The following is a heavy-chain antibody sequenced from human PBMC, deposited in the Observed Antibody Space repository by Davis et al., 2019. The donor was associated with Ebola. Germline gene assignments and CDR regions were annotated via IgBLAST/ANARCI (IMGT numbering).Heavy chain of an antibody. V-gene: IGHV4-34*01. Sequence: MPGGSLRLSCAVDGGSFSGDYWSWIRQPPGKGLEWIGEINGSGSTNYNPSLKSRVTISVDTSKNQFSLKVSSVTAADTAVYYCARGWPSSVTTDYYAVDAWGTGTTVIVSS. CDR2: INGSGST. D-gene: IGHD4-17*01. J-gene: IGHJ6*04. CDR1: GGSFSGDY. CDR3: ARGWPSSVTTDYYAVDA.